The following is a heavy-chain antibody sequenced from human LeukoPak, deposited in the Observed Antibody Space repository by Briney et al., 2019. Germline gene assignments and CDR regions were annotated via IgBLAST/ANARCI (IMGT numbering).Heavy chain of an antibody. CDR3: ATSGSYYFDY. J-gene: IGHJ4*02. CDR1: GFTFSDYY. D-gene: IGHD1-26*01. CDR2: ISSSSSII. Sequence: GGSLRLSCAASGFTFSDYYMSWIRQAPGKGLEWVSYISSSSSIIYYADSVKGRYTISRDNAKNSLYLQMNSLRAEDTAVYYCATSGSYYFDYWGQGTLVTVSS. V-gene: IGHV3-11*01.